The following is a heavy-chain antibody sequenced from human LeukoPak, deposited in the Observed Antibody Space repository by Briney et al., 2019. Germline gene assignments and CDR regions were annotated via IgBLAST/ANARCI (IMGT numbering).Heavy chain of an antibody. CDR1: GFTFSGYW. D-gene: IGHD3-22*01. CDR2: MRPDGSEK. CDR3: ARGRPYYFDTSGYPHYFDY. V-gene: IGHV3-7*01. Sequence: GGSLRLSCADSGFTFSGYWMSWVRQAPGKGLEWVAHMRPDGSEKYYVDSVKGRFTISRDNAKNSLYLQMNSLRAEDTAVYYCARGRPYYFDTSGYPHYFDYWGQGTLVTVSS. J-gene: IGHJ4*02.